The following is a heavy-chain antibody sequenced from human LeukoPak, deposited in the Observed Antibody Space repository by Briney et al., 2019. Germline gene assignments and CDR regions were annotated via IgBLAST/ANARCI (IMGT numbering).Heavy chain of an antibody. J-gene: IGHJ3*02. Sequence: SETLSLTCTGSGGSISSGSYHWSWIRQPAGKRLEWIGRIYSSGSAIYNPSLKSRVSISVDTSKNQFSLNLRTVTAADTAVYYCASTYSLYDAFDIWGQGTMVTVSS. CDR3: ASTYSLYDAFDI. D-gene: IGHD1-26*01. CDR2: IYSSGSA. CDR1: GGSISSGSYH. V-gene: IGHV4-61*02.